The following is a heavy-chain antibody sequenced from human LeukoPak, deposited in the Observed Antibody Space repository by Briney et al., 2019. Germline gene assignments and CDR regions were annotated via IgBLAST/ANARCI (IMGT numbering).Heavy chain of an antibody. CDR3: ARAYGSGSYLWENWFDP. CDR2: INPSGGST. Sequence: ASVKVSCKASGNTFTSYDLHWVRQAPGQGLEWMGIINPSGGSTSYAQKFQGRVTMTRDTSMGTVYMELSSLRSEDTAVYYCARAYGSGSYLWENWFDPWGQGTLVTVSS. D-gene: IGHD3-10*01. V-gene: IGHV1-46*01. J-gene: IGHJ5*02. CDR1: GNTFTSYD.